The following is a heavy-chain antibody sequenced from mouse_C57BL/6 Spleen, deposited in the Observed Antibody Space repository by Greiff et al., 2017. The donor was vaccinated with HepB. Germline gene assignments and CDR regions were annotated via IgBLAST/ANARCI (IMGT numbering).Heavy chain of an antibody. Sequence: QVQLQQPGAELVKPGASVKLSCKASGYTFTSYWMQWVKQRPGQGLEWIGEIDPSDSYTNYNQKFKGKATLTVDTSSSTAYMKLSSLTSEDSAVYYCARGVDSSGYTVFAYWGQGTLVTVSA. CDR2: IDPSDSYT. CDR3: ARGVDSSGYTVFAY. J-gene: IGHJ3*01. CDR1: GYTFTSYW. D-gene: IGHD3-2*02. V-gene: IGHV1-50*01.